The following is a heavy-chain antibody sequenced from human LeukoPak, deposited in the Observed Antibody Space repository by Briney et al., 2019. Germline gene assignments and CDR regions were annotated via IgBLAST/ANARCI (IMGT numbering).Heavy chain of an antibody. CDR2: MNPNSGNT. CDR1: GYTFTAYF. CDR3: TRGSSGRRDN. Sequence: ASVKVSCKASGYTFTAYFMHWVRQAPGQGLEWMGWMNPNSGNTGYGQSFQGRITMTGDISIGTAYMELSNLTSEDTAIYYCTRGSSGRRDNWGQGTLVTVSA. V-gene: IGHV1-8*02. D-gene: IGHD6-19*01. J-gene: IGHJ4*02.